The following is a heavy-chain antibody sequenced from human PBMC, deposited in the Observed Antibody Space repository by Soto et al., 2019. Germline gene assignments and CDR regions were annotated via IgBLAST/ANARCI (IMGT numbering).Heavy chain of an antibody. J-gene: IGHJ4*02. Sequence: TLSLTCTVSGGSSISGDYCWSWIRKPPGKGLEWIGYIYYSGSTYYNPSLKSPVTISVDTSRNQFSLSLPSVTAADTAVFYCANQRDSKTYFDYWGPGTLVTVSS. CDR1: GGSSISGDYC. CDR2: IYYSGST. V-gene: IGHV4-30-4*01. CDR3: ANQRDSKTYFDY. D-gene: IGHD2-2*01.